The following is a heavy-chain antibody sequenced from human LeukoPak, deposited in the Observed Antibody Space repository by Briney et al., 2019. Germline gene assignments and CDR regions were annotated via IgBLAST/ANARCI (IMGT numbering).Heavy chain of an antibody. V-gene: IGHV1-69*05. CDR3: ARADYYDSSGYPDY. CDR2: VIPIFATE. J-gene: IGHJ4*02. Sequence: ASVKVSCKALGEAFNSYAISWVRQAPGQGLEWMGGVIPIFATEHYAQKFQGRVTATTDESTSTAYMELSSLRSEDTAVYYCARADYYDSSGYPDYWGQGTLVTVSS. CDR1: GEAFNSYA. D-gene: IGHD3-22*01.